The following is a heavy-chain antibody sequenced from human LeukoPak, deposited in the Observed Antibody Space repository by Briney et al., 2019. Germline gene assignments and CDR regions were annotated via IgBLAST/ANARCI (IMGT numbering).Heavy chain of an antibody. D-gene: IGHD6-19*01. Sequence: GASLRLSCAASGFTFRSYAMHCVRQAPGKGLEMVAVISYDGSNKYYADSVKGRFTISRDNSKNTLYLQMNSLTAEDTAVYYCASQIAVGSYFDYWGQGTLVTVSS. J-gene: IGHJ4*02. CDR1: GFTFRSYA. CDR2: ISYDGSNK. CDR3: ASQIAVGSYFDY. V-gene: IGHV3-30-3*01.